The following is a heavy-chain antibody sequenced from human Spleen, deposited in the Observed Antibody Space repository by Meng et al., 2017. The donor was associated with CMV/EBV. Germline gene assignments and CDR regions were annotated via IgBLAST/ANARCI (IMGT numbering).Heavy chain of an antibody. D-gene: IGHD1-26*01. J-gene: IGHJ6*02. CDR3: ARSDLQKASIDPPHGWVEGVDFYFYGLDV. V-gene: IGHV3-7*01. CDR2: IKYDGSEK. Sequence: GGSLRLSCAVSGFTFRSYWMTWVRQAPGKGLEWVANIKYDGSEKYYVDSVKGRFTISRVNAKSSLFLHMSSLRVEDTAVYYCARSDLQKASIDPPHGWVEGVDFYFYGLDVWGQGTTVTVSS. CDR1: GFTFRSYW.